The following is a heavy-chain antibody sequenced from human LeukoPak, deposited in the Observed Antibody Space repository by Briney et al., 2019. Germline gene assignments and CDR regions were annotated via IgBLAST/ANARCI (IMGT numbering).Heavy chain of an antibody. CDR3: VTAGGGSHYDY. CDR1: GFTISDHY. J-gene: IGHJ4*02. CDR2: SRNKDQSHTT. V-gene: IGHV3-72*01. Sequence: GGSLRLSSAASGFTISDHYIDWVRQAPGQGLEGVGRSRNKDQSHTTEYAACVNGRFTASREDSKNSLYVQRNILKAEDTAVYYGVTAGGGSHYDYWGQGTLVTASS. D-gene: IGHD1-26*01.